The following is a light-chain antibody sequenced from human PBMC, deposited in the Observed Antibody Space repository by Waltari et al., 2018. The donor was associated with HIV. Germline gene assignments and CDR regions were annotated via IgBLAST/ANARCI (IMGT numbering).Light chain of an antibody. CDR3: QQRSNWPPIT. Sequence: EIVLTQSPATLSLSPGERATLSCWASHSVSSYIAWYQHKPGQAPRLLIYDASNRATGIPARVSGSGSGADFTLTISSLEPEDFAVYYCQQRSNWPPITFGQGTRLEIK. CDR2: DAS. J-gene: IGKJ5*01. CDR1: HSVSSY. V-gene: IGKV3-11*01.